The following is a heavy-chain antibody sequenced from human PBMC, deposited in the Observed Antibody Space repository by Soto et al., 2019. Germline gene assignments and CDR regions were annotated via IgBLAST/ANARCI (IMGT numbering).Heavy chain of an antibody. CDR1: GFTVSSNY. V-gene: IGHV3-66*01. J-gene: IGHJ6*03. CDR2: IYSGGST. CDR3: ARADVEETSYSHYPPYDYYYMDV. Sequence: EVQLVESGGGLVQPGGSLRLSCAASGFTVSSNYMSWVRQAPGKGLEWVSVIYSGGSTYYADSVKGRFTISRDNSKNTRYLKMNSRRVEDTAVYYWARADVEETSYSHYPPYDYYYMDVWGKGTTVTVSS. D-gene: IGHD4-4*01.